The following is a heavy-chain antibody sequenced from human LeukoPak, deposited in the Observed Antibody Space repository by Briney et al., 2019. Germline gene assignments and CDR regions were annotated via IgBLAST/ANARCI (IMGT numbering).Heavy chain of an antibody. CDR3: SGLVAPYAFHI. CDR1: GFTVSSNY. CDR2: IYSGGST. Sequence: GGSLRLSCAASGFTVSSNYMSWVRQAPGKGLEWVSVIYSGGSTYYADSVKGRFTISRDNSKNTLYLQMNSLRAEDTAVYYCSGLVAPYAFHIWGQGTMVTVSS. V-gene: IGHV3-53*01. D-gene: IGHD5-12*01. J-gene: IGHJ3*02.